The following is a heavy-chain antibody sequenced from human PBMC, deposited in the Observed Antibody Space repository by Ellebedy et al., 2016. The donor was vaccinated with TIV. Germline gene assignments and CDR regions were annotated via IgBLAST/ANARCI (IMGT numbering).Heavy chain of an antibody. CDR1: GFTLSDYY. Sequence: GGSLRLXCAVSGFTLSDYYMSWIRRAPGKGLEWAAYISDGGTIVSYTDSVKGRFTISRDSSRDSLYLHMRSLRAEDTAVYYCARARIDSQDYYYGMDVWGQGTTVTVSS. D-gene: IGHD2/OR15-2a*01. V-gene: IGHV3-11*01. CDR3: ARARIDSQDYYYGMDV. J-gene: IGHJ6*01. CDR2: ISDGGTIV.